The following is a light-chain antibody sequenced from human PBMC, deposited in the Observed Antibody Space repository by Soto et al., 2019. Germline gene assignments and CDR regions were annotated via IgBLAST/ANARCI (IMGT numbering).Light chain of an antibody. J-gene: IGKJ4*01. V-gene: IGKV3-15*01. Sequence: ELVLTQSPATLYVSPGERATLSCRASQGVGSTLAWYQQEPGRAPRLLVYDASTRATGIPARFSGAGSGTEFTLTIRSLQSDDFAVYYCQHYLTWPLTFGGGTRVEI. CDR2: DAS. CDR3: QHYLTWPLT. CDR1: QGVGST.